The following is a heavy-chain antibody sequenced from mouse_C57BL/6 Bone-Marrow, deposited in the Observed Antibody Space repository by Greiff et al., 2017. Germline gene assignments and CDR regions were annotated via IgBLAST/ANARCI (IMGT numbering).Heavy chain of an antibody. CDR1: GYTFTSYW. V-gene: IGHV1-69*01. D-gene: IGHD4-1*01. Sequence: QVQLQQPGAELVMPGASVKLSCKASGYTFTSYWMHWVKQRPGQGLEWIGEIDPSDSYTNYNQKFKGKSTLTVDKSSSPAYMQLSSLTSEDSAVYYWNWEYFDYWGKGTTLTVSS. CDR3: NWEYFDY. J-gene: IGHJ2*01. CDR2: IDPSDSYT.